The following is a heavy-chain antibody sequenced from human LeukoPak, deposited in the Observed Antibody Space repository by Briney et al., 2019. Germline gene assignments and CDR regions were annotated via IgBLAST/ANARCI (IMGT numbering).Heavy chain of an antibody. Sequence: GGSLRLSCAASGFTFSTCWMTWVRQAPGKGLEWVAIIKQDGSERYYVDSVKGRFTISRDNAKSSLYLQMNSLRAEDTAVYYCAKSLVVVNDPPDYWGQGTLVTVSS. CDR2: IKQDGSER. CDR3: AKSLVVVNDPPDY. D-gene: IGHD2-21*01. V-gene: IGHV3-7*01. J-gene: IGHJ4*02. CDR1: GFTFSTCW.